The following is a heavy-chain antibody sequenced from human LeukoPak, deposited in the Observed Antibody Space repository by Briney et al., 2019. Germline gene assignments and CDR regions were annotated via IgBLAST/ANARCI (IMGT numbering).Heavy chain of an antibody. CDR3: AKDLESP. V-gene: IGHV3-23*01. Sequence: PGGSPRLSCAASGFTFSRYVMTWVRQAPGKGLEWVSAISGSGDNTYYADSVKGRITISRDNSKNTLYLQMNSLRAEDTAVYYCAKDLESPWGQGTLVTVSS. J-gene: IGHJ5*02. CDR1: GFTFSRYV. CDR2: ISGSGDNT.